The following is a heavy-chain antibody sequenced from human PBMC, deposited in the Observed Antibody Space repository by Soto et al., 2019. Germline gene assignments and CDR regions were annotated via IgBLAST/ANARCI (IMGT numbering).Heavy chain of an antibody. D-gene: IGHD5-12*01. V-gene: IGHV3-53*01. J-gene: IGHJ6*02. CDR2: IYTGGTA. CDR1: GFTVSSNY. CDR3: ARGGGYSNDDGMDV. Sequence: GGSLRLSCAASGFTVSSNYMNWVRQAPGKGLEGVSVIYTGGTAFYADSVKGRFTISRDGSKNTLYLQMNSLRAEDTAVYYCARGGGYSNDDGMDVWGQGATDTVSS.